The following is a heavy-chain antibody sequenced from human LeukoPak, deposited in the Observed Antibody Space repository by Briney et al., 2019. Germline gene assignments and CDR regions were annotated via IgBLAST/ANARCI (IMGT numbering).Heavy chain of an antibody. D-gene: IGHD6-19*01. V-gene: IGHV4-59*08. CDR1: GGSISSYY. J-gene: IGHJ4*02. Sequence: SETLSLTYTVSGGSISSYYWSWIRQPPGKGLEWIAYISDIGSINYNPSLKSRVTISLDTSKNQFSLRLSSVTAADTAVYFCTRGYRSGLAGYWGQGTLVTVSS. CDR2: ISDIGSI. CDR3: TRGYRSGLAGY.